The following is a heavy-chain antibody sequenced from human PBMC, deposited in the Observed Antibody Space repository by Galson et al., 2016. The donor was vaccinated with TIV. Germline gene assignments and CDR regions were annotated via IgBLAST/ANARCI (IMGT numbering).Heavy chain of an antibody. CDR1: GYTFTAHY. J-gene: IGHJ4*02. V-gene: IGHV5-10-1*01. Sequence: QSGAEVKKPGESLRISCQGSGYTFTAHYLSWVRQMPGKGLEWMGRLDPSDSYTHYSPSFQGRVTFSVDRSIGTAYLHWNNLTPPDTAIYYCARHIRPTIRGVLYPSDYWGQGTLVTVSA. D-gene: IGHD3-10*01. CDR2: LDPSDSYT. CDR3: ARHIRPTIRGVLYPSDY.